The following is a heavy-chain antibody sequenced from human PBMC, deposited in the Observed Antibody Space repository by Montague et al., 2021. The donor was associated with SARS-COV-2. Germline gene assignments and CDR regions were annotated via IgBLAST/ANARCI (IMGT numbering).Heavy chain of an antibody. CDR3: ARGVASSEGNWFDP. Sequence: SETLSLTCTVSGVSISSYYWIWIRQPPGKGLEWIGYIYYTGSTNYNPSLKSRVTISVDTPKNQFSLKLSSVTAADTAVYYCARGVASSEGNWFDPWGQGTLVTVPS. CDR2: IYYTGST. V-gene: IGHV4-59*01. CDR1: GVSISSYY. J-gene: IGHJ5*02. D-gene: IGHD6-13*01.